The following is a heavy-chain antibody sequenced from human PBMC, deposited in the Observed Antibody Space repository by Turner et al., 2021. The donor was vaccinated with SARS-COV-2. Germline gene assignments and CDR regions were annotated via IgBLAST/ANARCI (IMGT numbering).Heavy chain of an antibody. Sequence: EVPLVESGGGLIQPGGSLRLSCAASGFTVSSNYMSWVRQAPGKGLEWVSVICSGGSTYYADSVKGRFTISRDNSKNTLYLQMNSLRAEDTAVYYCARGYSSGWYQSGAFDIWGQGTMVTVSS. CDR3: ARGYSSGWYQSGAFDI. CDR2: ICSGGST. J-gene: IGHJ3*02. D-gene: IGHD6-19*01. V-gene: IGHV3-53*01. CDR1: GFTVSSNY.